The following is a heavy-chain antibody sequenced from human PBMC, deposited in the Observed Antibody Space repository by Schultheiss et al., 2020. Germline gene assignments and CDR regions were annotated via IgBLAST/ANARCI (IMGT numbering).Heavy chain of an antibody. V-gene: IGHV3-23*01. J-gene: IGHJ6*02. CDR3: AKGQAPRGLLYGSGSYYNPTYYYYGMDV. D-gene: IGHD3-10*01. Sequence: GGSLRLSCAASGFTFSNYALNWVRQAPGEGLEWVSGISGSGESTYYTDSVKGRFTISRDNSKNTLYLQMNSLRAEDTAVYYCAKGQAPRGLLYGSGSYYNPTYYYYGMDVWGQGTTVTVSS. CDR2: ISGSGEST. CDR1: GFTFSNYA.